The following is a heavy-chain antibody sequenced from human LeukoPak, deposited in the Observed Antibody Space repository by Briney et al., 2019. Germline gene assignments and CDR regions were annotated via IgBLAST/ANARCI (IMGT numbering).Heavy chain of an antibody. V-gene: IGHV1-2*02. J-gene: IGHJ6*03. Sequence: ASVKVSCTASGYTFTGYYMHWVRQAPGQGLEWMGWINPNSGGTNYAQKFQGRVTMTRDTSVSTAYMELSRLRSDDTAVYYCAVVVRGVKPDYYYYYMDVWGKGTTVTISS. CDR2: INPNSGGT. D-gene: IGHD3-10*01. CDR1: GYTFTGYY. CDR3: AVVVRGVKPDYYYYYMDV.